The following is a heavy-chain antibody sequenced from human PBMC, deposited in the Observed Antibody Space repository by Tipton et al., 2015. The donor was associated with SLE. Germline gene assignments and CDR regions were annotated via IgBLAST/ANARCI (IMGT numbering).Heavy chain of an antibody. Sequence: TLSLTCIVSGDSISSSSRYWGWIRQPAGKGLEWIGSIYYRGRTTYNPSRKSRVTLSVDTSKNQFSLMMTSATAADTAVYYCARGLGMEAFDNWSQGTLLSVSS. V-gene: IGHV4-39*07. CDR3: ARGLGMEAFDN. CDR1: GDSISSSSRY. J-gene: IGHJ3*02. CDR2: IYYRGRT. D-gene: IGHD3-9*01.